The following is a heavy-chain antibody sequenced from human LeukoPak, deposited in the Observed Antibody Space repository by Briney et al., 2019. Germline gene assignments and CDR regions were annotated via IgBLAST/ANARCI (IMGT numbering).Heavy chain of an antibody. CDR1: GYTFTRYA. J-gene: IGHJ4*02. V-gene: IGHV1-3*01. CDR2: INAGNGNT. D-gene: IGHD3-22*01. Sequence: GASVKVSCTASGYTFTRYAMHWVRQAPGQRLEWMGWINAGNGNTKYSQKFQGRVTITRDTTANTAYMELSSLRSEDTAVYYCARGYYDSSGYWILHFDYWGQGTQVTVSS. CDR3: ARGYYDSSGYWILHFDY.